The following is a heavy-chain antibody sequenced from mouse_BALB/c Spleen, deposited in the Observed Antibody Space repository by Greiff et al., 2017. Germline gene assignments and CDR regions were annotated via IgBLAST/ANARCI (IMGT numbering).Heavy chain of an antibody. Sequence: EVQRVESGGGLVKPGGSLKLSCAASGFTFSSYAMSWVRQTPEKRLEWVATISSGGSYTYYPDSVKGRFTISRDNAKNTLYLQMSSLRSEDTAMYYCARHRDGSWFAYWGQGTLVTVSA. J-gene: IGHJ3*01. V-gene: IGHV5-9-3*01. CDR3: ARHRDGSWFAY. CDR2: ISSGGSYT. D-gene: IGHD1-1*02. CDR1: GFTFSSYA.